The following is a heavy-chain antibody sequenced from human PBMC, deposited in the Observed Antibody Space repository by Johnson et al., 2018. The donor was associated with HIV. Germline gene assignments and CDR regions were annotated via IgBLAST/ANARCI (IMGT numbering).Heavy chain of an antibody. D-gene: IGHD3-10*01. V-gene: IGHV3-33*01. Sequence: QMQLVESGGGVVQPGRSLRLSCAASGFTFSSYGMHWVRQAPGKGLEWVAVIWYDGSNKYYADSVKGRFTISRDNSKNTLYLQMNSLRAEDTAVYYCARDRGGPVRDDAFDIWGQGTMVTVSS. CDR1: GFTFSSYG. J-gene: IGHJ3*02. CDR3: ARDRGGPVRDDAFDI. CDR2: IWYDGSNK.